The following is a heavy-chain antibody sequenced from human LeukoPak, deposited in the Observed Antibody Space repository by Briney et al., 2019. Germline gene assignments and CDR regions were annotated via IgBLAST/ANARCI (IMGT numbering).Heavy chain of an antibody. CDR3: ARLTVDTAMVNRLLGAFDI. J-gene: IGHJ3*02. Sequence: SEALSLTCTVSGGSISSYYWSWIRQPAGKGLEWIGRIYTSGSTNYNPSLKSRVTMSVDTSKNQFSLKLGSVAAADTAVYYCARLTVDTAMVNRLLGAFDIWGQGTMVTVSS. CDR1: GGSISSYY. CDR2: IYTSGST. D-gene: IGHD5-18*01. V-gene: IGHV4-4*07.